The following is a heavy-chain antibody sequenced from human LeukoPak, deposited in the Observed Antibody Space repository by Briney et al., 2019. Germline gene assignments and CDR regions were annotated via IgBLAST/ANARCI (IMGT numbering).Heavy chain of an antibody. CDR2: IKQDGSEI. Sequence: GGSLRLSRAASGFIFSSCWIGWVRQAPGKGLEWVANIKQDGSEIYYVDSVKGRFTISRDNSKNTLYLQMNSLRAEDTAVYYCAKVDYWGQGTLVTVSS. J-gene: IGHJ4*02. CDR3: AKVDY. V-gene: IGHV3-7*03. CDR1: GFIFSSCW.